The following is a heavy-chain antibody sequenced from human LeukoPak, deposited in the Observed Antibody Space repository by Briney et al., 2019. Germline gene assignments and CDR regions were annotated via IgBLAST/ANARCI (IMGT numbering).Heavy chain of an antibody. J-gene: IGHJ4*02. CDR2: TSGSGGST. CDR3: AKDAIPYCSSTSCYIDYFDY. CDR1: GFTFSSYA. V-gene: IGHV3-23*01. D-gene: IGHD2-2*02. Sequence: QTGGSLRLSCAASGFTFSSYAMSWVRQAPGKGLEWVSATSGSGGSTYYADSVKGRFTISRDNSKNTLYLQMNSLRAEDTAVYYCAKDAIPYCSSTSCYIDYFDYWGQGTLVTVSS.